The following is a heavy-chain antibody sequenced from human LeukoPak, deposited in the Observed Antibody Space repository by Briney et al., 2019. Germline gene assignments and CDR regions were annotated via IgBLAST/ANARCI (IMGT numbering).Heavy chain of an antibody. CDR1: GGSISSYY. CDR3: ARGRGSSSSREDAFDI. Sequence: SETLSLTCTVSGGSISSYYWSWIRQPAGKGLEWIGRIYTSGSTNYNPSLKSRVTMSVDTSKNQFSLKLSSVTAADTAVYYCARGRGSSSSREDAFDIWGQGTMVTVSS. CDR2: IYTSGST. V-gene: IGHV4-4*07. J-gene: IGHJ3*02. D-gene: IGHD6-6*01.